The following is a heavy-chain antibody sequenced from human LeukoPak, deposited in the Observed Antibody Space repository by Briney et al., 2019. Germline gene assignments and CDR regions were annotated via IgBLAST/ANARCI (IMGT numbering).Heavy chain of an antibody. D-gene: IGHD4-17*01. V-gene: IGHV4-34*01. CDR1: GGSFSGYY. CDR3: ARGLSMTTVTPFDY. CDR2: INHSGGT. J-gene: IGHJ4*02. Sequence: PSETLSLTCAVYGGSFSGYYWSWIRQPPGKGLEWIGEINHSGGTNYNPSLKSRVTISVDTSKNQFSLKLSSVTAADTAVYYCARGLSMTTVTPFDYWGQGTLVTVSS.